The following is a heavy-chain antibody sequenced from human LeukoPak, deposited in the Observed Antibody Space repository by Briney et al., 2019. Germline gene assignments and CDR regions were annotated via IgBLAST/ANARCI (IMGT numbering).Heavy chain of an antibody. CDR3: ASRISADRGCGGDCYVRSYYYYYYMDV. CDR2: IIPIFGTA. D-gene: IGHD2-21*01. V-gene: IGHV1-69*05. Sequence: GASVKVSCKASGYTFTSYGISWVRQAPGQGLEWMGGIIPIFGTANYAQKFQGRVTITTDESTSTAYMELSSLRSEDTAVYYCASRISADRGCGGDCYVRSYYYYYYMDVWGKGTTVTVSS. CDR1: GYTFTSYG. J-gene: IGHJ6*03.